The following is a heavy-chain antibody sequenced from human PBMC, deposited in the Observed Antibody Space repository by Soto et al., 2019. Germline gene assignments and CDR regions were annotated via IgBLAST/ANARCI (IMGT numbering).Heavy chain of an antibody. J-gene: IGHJ6*03. V-gene: IGHV4-34*01. CDR3: ARGKTYYYGSGSYLRSYYYYYYMDV. CDR2: INHSGST. Sequence: QVQLQQWGAGLLKPSETLSLTCAVYGGSFSGYYWSWIRQPPGKGLEWIGEINHSGSTNYNPSLKSRVTISVDTSKNQFSLKLSSVTAADTAVYYCARGKTYYYGSGSYLRSYYYYYYMDVWGKGTTVTVSS. CDR1: GGSFSGYY. D-gene: IGHD3-10*01.